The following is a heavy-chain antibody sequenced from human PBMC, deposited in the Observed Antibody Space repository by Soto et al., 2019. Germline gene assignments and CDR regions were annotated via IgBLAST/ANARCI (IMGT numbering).Heavy chain of an antibody. CDR3: ARMYDSSRYDT. D-gene: IGHD3-22*01. J-gene: IGHJ5*02. Sequence: ASVKVSGKASGYTFTSYAMPWVRQAPGQRLEWMGWINAGNGNKKYSQKFQGRVTITRDTSASTAYMELSSLRSDDTAVYYWARMYDSSRYDTWGQGTLLTVSS. CDR2: INAGNGNK. V-gene: IGHV1-3*01. CDR1: GYTFTSYA.